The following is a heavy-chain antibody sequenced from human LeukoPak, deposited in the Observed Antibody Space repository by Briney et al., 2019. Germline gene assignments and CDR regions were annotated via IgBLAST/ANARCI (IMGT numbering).Heavy chain of an antibody. J-gene: IGHJ4*02. CDR3: ARDKIVGATLLDY. V-gene: IGHV3-7*01. Sequence: GGSLRLSCAASGFAFSHYWMSWVRQAPGKGLEWVANIKQDGSEKYYVDSVKGRLTISRDNANNLLYLQMDSLRAEDAAVYYCARDKIVGATLLDYWGQGTLVTVSS. CDR2: IKQDGSEK. CDR1: GFAFSHYW. D-gene: IGHD1-26*01.